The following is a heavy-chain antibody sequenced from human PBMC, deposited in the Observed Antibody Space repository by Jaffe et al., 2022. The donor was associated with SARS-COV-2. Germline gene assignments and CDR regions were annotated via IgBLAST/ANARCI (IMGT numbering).Heavy chain of an antibody. CDR3: ARIVDGGHFDY. CDR2: IFSNDEK. CDR1: GFSLSNARMG. Sequence: QVTLKESGPVLVKPTETLTLTCTVSGFSLSNARMGVSWIRQPPGKALEWLAHIFSNDEKSYSTSLKSRLTISKDTSKSQVVLTMTNMDPVDTATYYCARIVDGGHFDYWGQGTLVTVSS. V-gene: IGHV2-26*01. J-gene: IGHJ4*02.